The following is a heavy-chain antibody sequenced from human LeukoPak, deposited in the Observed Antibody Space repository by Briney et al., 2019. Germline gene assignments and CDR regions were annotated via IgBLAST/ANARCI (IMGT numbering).Heavy chain of an antibody. CDR2: IYYSGST. D-gene: IGHD3-10*01. V-gene: IGHV4-61*01. J-gene: IGHJ1*01. CDR1: GGSISSSNW. CDR3: ASATYYGSGTEYFQH. Sequence: SETLSLTCAVSGGSISSSNWWSWIRQPPGKGLEWIGYIYYSGSTNYNPSLKSRVTISVDTSKNQFSLKLSSVTAADTAVYYCASATYYGSGTEYFQHWGQGTLVTVSS.